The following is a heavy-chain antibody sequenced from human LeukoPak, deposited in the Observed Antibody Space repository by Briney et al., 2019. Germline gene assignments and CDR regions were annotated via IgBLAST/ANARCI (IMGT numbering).Heavy chain of an antibody. V-gene: IGHV3-30*18. J-gene: IGHJ4*02. CDR2: ISYDGSNK. CDR3: AKGELLWFGELLGFDY. D-gene: IGHD3-10*01. CDR1: GFTFSSYG. Sequence: GGSLRLSCAASGFTFSSYGMHWVRQAPGKGLEWVAVISYDGSNKYYADSVKGRFTISRDNSKNTLYLQMNSLRAEDTAVYYCAKGELLWFGELLGFDYWGQGTLVTVSS.